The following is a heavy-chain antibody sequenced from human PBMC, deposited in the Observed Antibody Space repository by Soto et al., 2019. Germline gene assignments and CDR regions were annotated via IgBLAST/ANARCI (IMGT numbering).Heavy chain of an antibody. CDR3: VRDRRYDILSGPMDV. D-gene: IGHD3-9*01. Sequence: PGRSLRLSCAASGFTFSSYWMHCVRQAPGKGLVWVSRINSDGSSTSYADSVKGRFTISRDNAKNTLYLQMNSLRAEDTAVYYCVRDRRYDILSGPMDVWGQGTTGTV. J-gene: IGHJ6*02. CDR1: GFTFSSYW. CDR2: INSDGSST. V-gene: IGHV3-74*01.